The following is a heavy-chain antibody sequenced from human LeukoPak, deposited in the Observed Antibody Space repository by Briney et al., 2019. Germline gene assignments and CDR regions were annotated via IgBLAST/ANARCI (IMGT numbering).Heavy chain of an antibody. D-gene: IGHD3-16*02. CDR3: ARSTYYDYVWGSYRPFDY. Sequence: SETLSLTCTVSGGSISSSSYYWGWIRQPPGKGLEWIGSIYYSVSTYYNPSLKSRVTISVDTSKNQFSLKLSSVTAADTAVYYCARSTYYDYVWGSYRPFDYWGQGTLVTVSS. V-gene: IGHV4-39*01. CDR2: IYYSVST. CDR1: GGSISSSSYY. J-gene: IGHJ4*02.